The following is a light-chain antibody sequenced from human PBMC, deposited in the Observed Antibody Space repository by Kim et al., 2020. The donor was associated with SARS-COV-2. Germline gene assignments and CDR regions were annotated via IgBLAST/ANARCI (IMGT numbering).Light chain of an antibody. V-gene: IGLV3-1*01. CDR3: QAWDSSTAV. CDR1: KLGDKY. CDR2: QDS. Sequence: VSPGQTASITCSGDKLGDKYACWYQQKPGQSPVLVIYQDSKRPSGIPERFSGSNSGNTATLTISGTQAMDEADYYCQAWDSSTAVFGGGTQLT. J-gene: IGLJ2*01.